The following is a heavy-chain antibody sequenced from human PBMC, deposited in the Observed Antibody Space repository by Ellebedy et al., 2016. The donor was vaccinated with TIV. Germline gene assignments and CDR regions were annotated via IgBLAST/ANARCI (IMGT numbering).Heavy chain of an antibody. Sequence: SETLSLXXTVSGGSISSYYWSWIRQPPGKGLEWIGYIYYSGSTNYNPSLKSRVTISVDTSKNQFSLKLSSVTAADTAVYYCARGDWGYCSSTSCYGTPFFDYWGQGTLVTVSS. CDR3: ARGDWGYCSSTSCYGTPFFDY. CDR2: IYYSGST. CDR1: GGSISSYY. J-gene: IGHJ4*02. V-gene: IGHV4-59*01. D-gene: IGHD2-2*01.